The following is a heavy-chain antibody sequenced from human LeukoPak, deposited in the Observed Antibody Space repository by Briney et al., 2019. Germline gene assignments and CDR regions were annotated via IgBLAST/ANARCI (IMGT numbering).Heavy chain of an antibody. J-gene: IGHJ6*02. D-gene: IGHD6-13*01. V-gene: IGHV3-33*01. CDR2: IWYDGRNK. CDR1: GFTFSSYG. CDR3: ASEYSSSWYGSYYYYGMDV. Sequence: GGSLRLSCAASGFTFSSYGMHWVRQAPGKGLEWVAVIWYDGRNKYYADSVKGRFTISRDNAKNSLYLQMNSLRAEDTAVYYCASEYSSSWYGSYYYYGMDVWGQGTTVTVSS.